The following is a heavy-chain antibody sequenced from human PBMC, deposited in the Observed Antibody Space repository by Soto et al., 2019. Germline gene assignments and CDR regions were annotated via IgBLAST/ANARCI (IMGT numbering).Heavy chain of an antibody. CDR3: ARIATVTTPDEIYGMGV. J-gene: IGHJ6*02. V-gene: IGHV2-70*01. CDR2: IDWDDDI. Sequence: SGPTLVNPTQTLTLTCTFSGFSLSTSGRCVSWIRQPPGKALEWLALIDWDDDIYYSTCLKTRLTISKDTSRNQVVLTMTNMDPVDTATYYWARIATVTTPDEIYGMGVCGLGSMVTFTS. D-gene: IGHD4-17*01. CDR1: GFSLSTSGRC.